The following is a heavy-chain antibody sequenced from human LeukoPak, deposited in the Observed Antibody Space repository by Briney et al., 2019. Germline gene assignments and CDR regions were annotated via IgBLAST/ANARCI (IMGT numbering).Heavy chain of an antibody. CDR3: ARDRSDSSGWQYFDY. D-gene: IGHD6-19*01. V-gene: IGHV4-34*01. Sequence: PSETLSLTCAVYGGSFSGYYWSWIRQPPGKGLEWIGEINHSGSTNYNPSLKSRVTISVDTSKNQFSLKLSSVTAADTAVYYCARDRSDSSGWQYFDYWGQGTLVTVSS. J-gene: IGHJ4*02. CDR2: INHSGST. CDR1: GGSFSGYY.